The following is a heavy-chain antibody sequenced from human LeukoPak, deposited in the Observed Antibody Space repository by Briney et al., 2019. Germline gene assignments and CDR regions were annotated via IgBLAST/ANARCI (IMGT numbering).Heavy chain of an antibody. V-gene: IGHV3-11*01. D-gene: IGHD3-22*01. Sequence: GGSLRLSCAASGFTFSDYYMSWIRQAPGKGLECVSYISSSGSTIYYADSVKGRFTISRDNVKNSLYLQMNSLKTEDTAMYYCARAGDYYSTGDCWGQGTLVTVSS. CDR3: ARAGDYYSTGDC. CDR2: ISSSGSTI. J-gene: IGHJ4*02. CDR1: GFTFSDYY.